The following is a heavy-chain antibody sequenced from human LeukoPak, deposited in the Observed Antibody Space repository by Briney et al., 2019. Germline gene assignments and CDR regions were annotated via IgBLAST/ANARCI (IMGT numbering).Heavy chain of an antibody. CDR1: GFTFTSYW. V-gene: IGHV3-74*01. Sequence: GGSLRLSCAASGFTFTSYWMHWVRQPPGKGWVWLSRISTDVRSTNYADSVNGRVTISRDNARNTLYLQMNSLRAEDTAVYYCLRDLIRGDQGTLVTVSS. CDR2: ISTDVRST. CDR3: LRDLIR. D-gene: IGHD3-10*01. J-gene: IGHJ4*02.